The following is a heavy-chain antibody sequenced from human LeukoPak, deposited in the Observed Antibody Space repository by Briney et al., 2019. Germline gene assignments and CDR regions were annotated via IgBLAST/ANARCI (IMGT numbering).Heavy chain of an antibody. D-gene: IGHD6-13*01. Sequence: SETLSLTCTVSGGSISSYYWSWIRQPPGKGLEWIGYIYYSGSNNYNPSLKSRLTISVDTSKNQFSLKLSSVTAADTAVYYCARDEQLVLDYWGQGTLVTVSS. CDR3: ARDEQLVLDY. J-gene: IGHJ4*02. CDR1: GGSISSYY. CDR2: IYYSGSN. V-gene: IGHV4-59*01.